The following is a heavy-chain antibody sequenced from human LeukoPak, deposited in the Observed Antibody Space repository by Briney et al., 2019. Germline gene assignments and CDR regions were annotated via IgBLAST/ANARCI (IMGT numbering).Heavy chain of an antibody. CDR3: AREAGPFWSGYRNQFDY. Sequence: GGSLRLSCAASGFTFSSYAMHWVRQAPGKGLEWVAVISYDGSNKYYADSVKGRFTISRDNSKNTLYLQTNSLRAEDTAVYYCAREAGPFWSGYRNQFDYWGQGTLVTVSS. D-gene: IGHD3-3*01. V-gene: IGHV3-30*04. J-gene: IGHJ4*02. CDR2: ISYDGSNK. CDR1: GFTFSSYA.